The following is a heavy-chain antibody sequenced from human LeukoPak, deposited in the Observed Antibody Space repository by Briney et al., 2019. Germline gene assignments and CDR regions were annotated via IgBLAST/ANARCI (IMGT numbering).Heavy chain of an antibody. CDR1: GGPISNYY. CDR3: ARNRSNDYGEVPFDI. Sequence: PSETLSLTCTVSGGPISNYYWSWIRQSAGKGLEWIGQIYGSGGTNYNPSLKSRVTMSTDRSKNQISLRLSSVTAADTAIYYCARNRSNDYGEVPFDIWGQGTVVSVSS. CDR2: IYGSGGT. J-gene: IGHJ3*02. V-gene: IGHV4-4*07. D-gene: IGHD4-17*01.